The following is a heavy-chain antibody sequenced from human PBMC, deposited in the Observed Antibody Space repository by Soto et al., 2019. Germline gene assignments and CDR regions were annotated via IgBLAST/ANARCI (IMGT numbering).Heavy chain of an antibody. CDR2: ISYDGSNK. CDR1: GFTFSSYG. J-gene: IGHJ6*02. Sequence: TGGSLRLSCAASGFTFSSYGMHWVRQAPGKGLEWVAVISYDGSNKYYADSVKGRFTISRDNPKNTLYLQMNSLRAEDTAVYYCANGVPAAPINGMDVWGQGTTVTVSS. D-gene: IGHD2-2*01. V-gene: IGHV3-30*18. CDR3: ANGVPAAPINGMDV.